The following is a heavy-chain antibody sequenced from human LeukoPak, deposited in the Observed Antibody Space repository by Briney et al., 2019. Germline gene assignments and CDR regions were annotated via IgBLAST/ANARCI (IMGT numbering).Heavy chain of an antibody. CDR2: TRNKAYNFDT. Sequence: GGSLRLSGAASGFTFSDHCMDWVRQAPGKGLEWIGRTRNKAYNFDTQYAASVKGRFTISRDDSKNSLYLQMNSLKTEDTAVYYCARARSHDPFDIWGQGTMATVSS. J-gene: IGHJ3*02. CDR3: ARARSHDPFDI. D-gene: IGHD1-14*01. V-gene: IGHV3-72*01. CDR1: GFTFSDHC.